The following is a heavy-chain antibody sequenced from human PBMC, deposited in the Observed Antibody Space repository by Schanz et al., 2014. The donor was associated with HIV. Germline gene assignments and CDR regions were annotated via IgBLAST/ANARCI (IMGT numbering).Heavy chain of an antibody. D-gene: IGHD4-4*01. CDR3: ARGWRENSFDY. V-gene: IGHV3-7*01. J-gene: IGHJ4*02. Sequence: EVQLLESGGGLVQPGGSLRLSCAASGFTFSNAWMNWVRQAPGKGLEWVANIKQDGSEKYYVDSVKGRFTISRDNAKNSLYLQMNSLRAEDTAVYYCARGWRENSFDYWGQGTLVTVSS. CDR1: GFTFSNAW. CDR2: IKQDGSEK.